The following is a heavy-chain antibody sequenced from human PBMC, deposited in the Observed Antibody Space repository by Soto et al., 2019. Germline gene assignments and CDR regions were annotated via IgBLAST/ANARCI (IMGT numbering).Heavy chain of an antibody. CDR2: ISWNSGSI. CDR1: GFTFDDYA. Sequence: EVQLVESGGGLVQPGRSLRLSCAASGFTFDDYAMHWVRQAPGKGLEWVSGISWNSGSIGYADSVKGRFTISRDNAKNSQEQQMNSLRAEDTALYYCAKSYYYDSSGYTYFDYWGQGTLVTVSS. V-gene: IGHV3-9*01. CDR3: AKSYYYDSSGYTYFDY. J-gene: IGHJ4*02. D-gene: IGHD3-22*01.